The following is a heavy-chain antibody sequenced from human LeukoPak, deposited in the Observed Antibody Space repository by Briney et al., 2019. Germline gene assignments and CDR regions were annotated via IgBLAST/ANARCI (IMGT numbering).Heavy chain of an antibody. CDR2: IYPGDSDT. D-gene: IGHD3-22*01. J-gene: IGHJ4*02. V-gene: IGHV5-51*01. CDR1: GYSFTSYW. CDR3: ARDYYHSSGYFPVLGY. Sequence: GESLKISCKSSGYSFTSYWIGWVRQMPGKGLEWMGVIYPGDSDTRYSPSFQGQVTISVDTSTSTAYLQWTSLKASDTAMYYCARDYYHSSGYFPVLGYWGQGTLVSVSS.